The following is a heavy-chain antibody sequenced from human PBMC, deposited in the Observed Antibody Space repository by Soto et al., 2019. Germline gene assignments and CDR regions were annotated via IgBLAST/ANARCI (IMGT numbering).Heavy chain of an antibody. CDR2: ISAYNGNT. CDR3: ARDRGGYSGYGTFDY. J-gene: IGHJ4*02. V-gene: IGHV1-18*01. D-gene: IGHD5-12*01. Sequence: VKVSCKDSGYTFTSYGLSWVRPAPGQGLEWMGWISAYNGNTNYAQKLQGRVTMTTDTSTSTAYMELRSLRSDDTAVYYCARDRGGYSGYGTFDYWGQGTLVTVSS. CDR1: GYTFTSYG.